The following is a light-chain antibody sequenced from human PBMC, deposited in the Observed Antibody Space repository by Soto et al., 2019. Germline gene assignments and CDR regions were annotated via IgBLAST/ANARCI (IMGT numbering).Light chain of an antibody. J-gene: IGLJ3*02. CDR3: QSYDSSLSGWV. Sequence: QLVLTQPPSVSGAPGQRVTISCTGSSSNIGAGYDVHWYQQLPGTAPKLLIYGNSNRPSGVPDRFSGSKSGTSASLAITGLQAEDEADYYCQSYDSSLSGWVFGGGTKVT. V-gene: IGLV1-40*01. CDR2: GNS. CDR1: SSNIGAGYD.